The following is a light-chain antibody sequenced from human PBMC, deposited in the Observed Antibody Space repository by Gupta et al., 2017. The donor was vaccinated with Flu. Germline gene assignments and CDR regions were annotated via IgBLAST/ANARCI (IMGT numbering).Light chain of an antibody. J-gene: IGKJ2*01. CDR3: QQSYSDPQVT. V-gene: IGKV1-39*01. CDR2: AAA. CDR1: QNICIS. Sequence: DIQMTQSPSSLSASIGDRVTITRRASQNICISLIWFQQRPGKAPKLLIYAAATLQPGVPSRCVGSRAGTDFTLTISSRQLEDFATYHCQQSYSDPQVTFGQGTKLEIK.